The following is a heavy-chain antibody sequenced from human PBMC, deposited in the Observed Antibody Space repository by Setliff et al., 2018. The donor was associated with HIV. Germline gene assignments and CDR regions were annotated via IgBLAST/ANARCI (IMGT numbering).Heavy chain of an antibody. D-gene: IGHD6-13*01. Sequence: VKVSCKASGYTFTSYSMHWVRQAPGQRLEWMGWLRTGTGDTSYSVKFQGRLTITRDTSANTAYMELSNLRSEDTAVYYCVRRATAAEVFDYWGQGTLVTVSS. CDR3: VRRATAAEVFDY. V-gene: IGHV1-3*04. CDR2: LRTGTGDT. J-gene: IGHJ4*02. CDR1: GYTFTSYS.